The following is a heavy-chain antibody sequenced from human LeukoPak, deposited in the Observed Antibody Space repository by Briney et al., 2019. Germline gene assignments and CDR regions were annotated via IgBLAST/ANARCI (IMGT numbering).Heavy chain of an antibody. CDR1: GGSFSGYY. Sequence: SETLSLTCAVYGGSFSGYYWSWIRQPPGKGLEWIGEINHSGSTNYNPSLKSRVTIPVDTSKNQFSLKLSSVTAADTAVYYCARGPLYRILGAFDIWGQGTMVTVSS. V-gene: IGHV4-34*01. D-gene: IGHD2/OR15-2a*01. CDR3: ARGPLYRILGAFDI. CDR2: INHSGST. J-gene: IGHJ3*02.